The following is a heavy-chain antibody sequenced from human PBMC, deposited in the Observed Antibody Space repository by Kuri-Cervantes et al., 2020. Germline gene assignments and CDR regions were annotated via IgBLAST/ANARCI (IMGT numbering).Heavy chain of an antibody. CDR3: ARAFSYYDFTW. J-gene: IGHJ4*02. V-gene: IGHV1-2*04. Sequence: ASVKVSCKASGYTFTGYYMHWVRQAPGQGLEWMGWINPNSGGTNYAQKFQDWVTMTRDTSISTAYMELSSLRSEDTAVYYCARAFSYYDFTWWGQGTLVTVSS. CDR1: GYTFTGYY. D-gene: IGHD3-3*01. CDR2: INPNSGGT.